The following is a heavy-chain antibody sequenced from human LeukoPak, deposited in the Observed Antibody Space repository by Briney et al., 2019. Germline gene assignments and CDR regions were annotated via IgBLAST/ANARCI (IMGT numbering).Heavy chain of an antibody. J-gene: IGHJ4*02. Sequence: PSETLSPTCTVSGDPITKTNWWGWVRQPPGRGLQWVGQIYHGGSTDYNPSLKSRVSISMDKSKNQFSLRLTSVTAADTAVYYCARLNDYGGHLDYWGQGTLVTVSS. CDR2: IYHGGST. CDR1: GDPITKTNW. D-gene: IGHD4-23*01. CDR3: ARLNDYGGHLDY. V-gene: IGHV4-4*02.